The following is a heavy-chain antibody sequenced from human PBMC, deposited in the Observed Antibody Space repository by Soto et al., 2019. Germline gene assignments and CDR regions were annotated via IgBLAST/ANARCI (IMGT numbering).Heavy chain of an antibody. V-gene: IGHV3-23*01. CDR2: ISGNGDST. Sequence: DVQLLESGGGLVQPGGSLRLSCAASGFMFRTYAMTWVRQASGKGLEWVSSISGNGDSTYYADSVKGRFTVSRDNSKSTLYLQMSRVTVEDTAIYYCANAPTLITAWYFDIRGRGTLVSVSS. J-gene: IGHJ2*01. CDR3: ANAPTLITAWYFDI. D-gene: IGHD3-16*01. CDR1: GFMFRTYA.